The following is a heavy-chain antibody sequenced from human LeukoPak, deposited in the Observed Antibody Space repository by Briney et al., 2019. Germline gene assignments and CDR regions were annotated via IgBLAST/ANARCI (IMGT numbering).Heavy chain of an antibody. V-gene: IGHV3-30*03. J-gene: IGHJ6*02. Sequence: PGRSLRLSCAASGFTFSSYGMHWVRQAPGKGLEWVAVISHDGSNKYYADSVKGRFTISRDNSKNTLYLQMNSLRAEDTAVYYCAISEGRYCSSTSCYIPAYYYYGMDVWGQGTTVTVSS. CDR3: AISEGRYCSSTSCYIPAYYYYGMDV. CDR2: ISHDGSNK. D-gene: IGHD2-2*02. CDR1: GFTFSSYG.